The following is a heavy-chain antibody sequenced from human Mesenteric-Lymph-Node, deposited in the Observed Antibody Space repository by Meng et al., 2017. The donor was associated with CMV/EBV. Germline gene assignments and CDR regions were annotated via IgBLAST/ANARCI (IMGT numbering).Heavy chain of an antibody. V-gene: IGHV6-1*01. CDR1: GDSVSSNSAA. CDR2: TYSRSKWYS. Sequence: SCVISGDSVSSNSAAWNWIRQSPSRGLEWLGRTYSRSKWYSDYAESVKSRITINPDTSKNQFSLQPNSVTPEDTAMYYCARDIGSGYDFFDLWGQGTLVTAPQ. J-gene: IGHJ4*02. CDR3: ARDIGSGYDFFDL. D-gene: IGHD5-12*01.